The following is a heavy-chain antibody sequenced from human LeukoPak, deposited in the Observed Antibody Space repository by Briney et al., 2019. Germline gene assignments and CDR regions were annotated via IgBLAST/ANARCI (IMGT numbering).Heavy chain of an antibody. Sequence: GRSLRLSCAASGFNFCTNSIHWVRQAPGKGLEWVAVISYDGIKKYYADSVKGRFTVSKDISKNTVYLQMNSLRAEDTAVYYCARGPSYGYHHTGWFDPWGQGTLVTVSS. J-gene: IGHJ5*02. V-gene: IGHV3-30*04. CDR1: GFNFCTNS. CDR2: ISYDGIKK. CDR3: ARGPSYGYHHTGWFDP. D-gene: IGHD5-18*01.